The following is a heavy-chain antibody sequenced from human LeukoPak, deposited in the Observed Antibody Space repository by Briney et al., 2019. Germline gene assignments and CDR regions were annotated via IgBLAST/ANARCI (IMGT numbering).Heavy chain of an antibody. Sequence: GGSLRLSCAASGFTFSSYSMNWVRQAPGKGLEWVSGITSNSDYLYYADSMKGRFTISRDNAKNSLYLQMNSLRAEDTAVYYCAKGGSYPIDYWGQGVLVTVSS. CDR2: ITSNSDYL. J-gene: IGHJ4*02. CDR3: AKGGSYPIDY. CDR1: GFTFSSYS. D-gene: IGHD1-26*01. V-gene: IGHV3-21*01.